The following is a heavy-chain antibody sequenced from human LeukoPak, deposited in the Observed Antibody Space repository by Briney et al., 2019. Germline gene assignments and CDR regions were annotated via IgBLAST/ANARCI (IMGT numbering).Heavy chain of an antibody. J-gene: IGHJ6*02. V-gene: IGHV3-66*02. Sequence: GGSLRLSCAASGFTVSSNYMSWVRQAPEKGLEWVSVIYSGGSTYYADSVKGRFTISRDNSKNTLYLQMNSLRAEDTAVYYCAREVADYYYGMDVWGQGTTVTVSS. CDR3: AREVADYYYGMDV. CDR1: GFTVSSNY. D-gene: IGHD2-15*01. CDR2: IYSGGST.